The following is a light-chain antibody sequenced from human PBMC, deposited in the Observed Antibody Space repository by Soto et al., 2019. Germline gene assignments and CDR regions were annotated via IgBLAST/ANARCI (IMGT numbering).Light chain of an antibody. V-gene: IGLV2-11*01. CDR2: DVS. CDR3: STYAGSYLCV. CDR1: SSGIGSYNY. J-gene: IGLJ3*02. Sequence: QSALPQPRSVSGSPGQSVTLSCTGTSSGIGSYNYVSWYQQHPGKAPKLMIYDVSKRPSGVPDRFSGSKSGNTASLTISGLQTEDEADYYCSTYAGSYLCVFSGGTEVTVL.